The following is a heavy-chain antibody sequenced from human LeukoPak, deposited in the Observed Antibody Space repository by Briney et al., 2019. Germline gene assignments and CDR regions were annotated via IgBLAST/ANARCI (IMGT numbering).Heavy chain of an antibody. CDR1: GFTFSSHG. CDR2: IGDTGRAR. Sequence: PGRSLRLSCAASGFTFSSHGMHWVRQAPGKGLEWVAVIGDTGRARYYADSVKGRFTTSRDNSQNTLYLEMNSLRYDDTALYYCAREAAWGNWYFDLWGRGTLVTVSS. V-gene: IGHV3-30*03. CDR3: AREAAWGNWYFDL. J-gene: IGHJ2*01. D-gene: IGHD3-16*01.